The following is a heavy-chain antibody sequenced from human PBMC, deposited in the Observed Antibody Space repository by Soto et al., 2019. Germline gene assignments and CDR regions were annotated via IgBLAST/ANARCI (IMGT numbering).Heavy chain of an antibody. CDR2: ISSSGSTI. D-gene: IGHD2-21*02. J-gene: IGHJ5*02. CDR1: GFTFSDDY. V-gene: IGHV3-11*01. CDR3: ARVKVVVVTAIGWFDP. Sequence: QVQLVESGGGLVKPGGSLRLSCAASGFTFSDDYMSWIRQAPGKGLEWVSYISSSGSTIYYADSVKGRFTISRDNAKNSLYLQMNSLRAEDAAVYYCARVKVVVVTAIGWFDPWGQGTLVTVSS.